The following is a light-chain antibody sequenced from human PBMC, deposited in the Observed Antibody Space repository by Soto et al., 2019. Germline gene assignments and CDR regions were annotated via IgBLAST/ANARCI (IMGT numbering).Light chain of an antibody. Sequence: QSALTQPASVSGSPGQSITISCTGTSSDVGGYNYVSWYQQHPGKAPKLMISEVSNRRSGVSNRFSGSKSGNTASLTISGLQAEDEADYYCSSYTSSSTLVFGGGTKVTVL. J-gene: IGLJ2*01. V-gene: IGLV2-14*01. CDR2: EVS. CDR3: SSYTSSSTLV. CDR1: SSDVGGYNY.